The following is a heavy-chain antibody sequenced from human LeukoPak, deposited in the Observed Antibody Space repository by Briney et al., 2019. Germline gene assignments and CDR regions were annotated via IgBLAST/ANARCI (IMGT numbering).Heavy chain of an antibody. V-gene: IGHV4-30-4*08. CDR3: ARRGKWFQLFDP. CDR2: IYYSGNT. Sequence: SQTLSLTCTVSGGSINSGDYYWNWIRQPPGKGLEWIGYIYYSGNTYYNPSLKTRVTISVDTSKNQFSLKLSSVTAADTAVYYCARRGKWFQLFDPWGQGTLVTVSS. J-gene: IGHJ5*02. CDR1: GGSINSGDYY. D-gene: IGHD3-22*01.